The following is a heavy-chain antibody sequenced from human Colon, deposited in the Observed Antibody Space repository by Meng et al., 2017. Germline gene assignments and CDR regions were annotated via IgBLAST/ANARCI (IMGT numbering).Heavy chain of an antibody. CDR1: GYFFTSYT. Sequence: QGEFVQSGAEVKKPGASVKVSCKTSGYFFTSYTIHWLRQAPGQRLEWLGWLNPGIGNTRYSQNFQGRVTITGDTSASTVYMELSSLRSEDTAVYYCARVRGIAVADDAFDIWGQGTLVTVSS. CDR3: ARVRGIAVADDAFDI. J-gene: IGHJ3*02. CDR2: LNPGIGNT. V-gene: IGHV1-3*01. D-gene: IGHD6-19*01.